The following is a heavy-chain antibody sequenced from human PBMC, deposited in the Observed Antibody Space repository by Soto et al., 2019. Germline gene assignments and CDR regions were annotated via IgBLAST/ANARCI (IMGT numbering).Heavy chain of an antibody. CDR2: ISGSGGST. CDR3: AKDITYYDFWSGPFWFDP. Sequence: PGGSLRLSCAASGFTFSSYAMSWVRQSPGKGLEWVSAISGSGGSTYYADSVKGRFTISRDNSKNTLYLQMNSLRAEDTAVYCCAKDITYYDFWSGPFWFDPWGQGTLVTVSS. CDR1: GFTFSSYA. D-gene: IGHD3-3*01. J-gene: IGHJ5*02. V-gene: IGHV3-23*01.